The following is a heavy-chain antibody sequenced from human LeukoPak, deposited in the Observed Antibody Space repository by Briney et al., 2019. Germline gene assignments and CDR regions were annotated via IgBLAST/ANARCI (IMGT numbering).Heavy chain of an antibody. CDR1: GFTFSDYP. J-gene: IGHJ4*02. Sequence: GGSLRLSCAASGFTFSDYPMNWIRQAPGKGLEWVSSISSSSSYIYYADSVKGRFTISRDNAKNSLYLQMNSLRAEDTAVYYCARRGAVPFDYWGQGTLVTVSS. CDR2: ISSSSSYI. CDR3: ARRGAVPFDY. D-gene: IGHD6-19*01. V-gene: IGHV3-21*01.